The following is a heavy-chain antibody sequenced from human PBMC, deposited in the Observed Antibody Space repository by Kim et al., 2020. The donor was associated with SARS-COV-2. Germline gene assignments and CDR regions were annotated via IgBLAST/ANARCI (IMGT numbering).Heavy chain of an antibody. CDR3: ASDSLGYCTNGVCYRPFDY. V-gene: IGHV1-69*04. D-gene: IGHD2-8*01. Sequence: SVKVSCKASGGTFSSYAISWVRQAPGQGLEWMGRIIPILGIANYAQKFQGRVTITADKSTSTAYMELSSLRSEDTAVYYCASDSLGYCTNGVCYRPFDYWGQGTLVTVSS. CDR1: GGTFSSYA. J-gene: IGHJ4*02. CDR2: IIPILGIA.